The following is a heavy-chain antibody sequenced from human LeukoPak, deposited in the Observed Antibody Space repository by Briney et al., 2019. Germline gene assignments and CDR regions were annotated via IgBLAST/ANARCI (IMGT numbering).Heavy chain of an antibody. J-gene: IGHJ6*02. CDR3: AKGRGPLYYYAVDA. CDR2: VSYDGSYE. Sequence: PGGSLRLSCAASGFLFGNCAMHWFRQAPGKGLEWVATVSYDGSYEFYPDSVKGRFTISRNDSDKTVHLQISSLRPEDSGVFYCAKGRGPLYYYAVDAWGQGTTVTVSS. D-gene: IGHD1-14*01. V-gene: IGHV3-30*18. CDR1: GFLFGNCA.